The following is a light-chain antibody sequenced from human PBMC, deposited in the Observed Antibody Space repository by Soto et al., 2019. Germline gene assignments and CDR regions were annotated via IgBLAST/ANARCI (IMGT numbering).Light chain of an antibody. CDR3: QQLNRNPLT. CDR1: QCISSY. J-gene: IGKJ4*01. V-gene: IGKV1-9*01. CDR2: AAY. Sequence: EIQLTQYPSFLSASVGDRVTITCRASQCISSYLAWSQQKQGKAPKLLIFAAYTLQSGVLSRFRGSGSGTEVTLTVSSLQPEAFETDYCQQLNRNPLTFGGGTKVEIK.